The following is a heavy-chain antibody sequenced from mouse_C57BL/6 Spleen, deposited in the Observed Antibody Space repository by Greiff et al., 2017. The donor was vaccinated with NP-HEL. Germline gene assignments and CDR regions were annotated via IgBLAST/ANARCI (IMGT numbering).Heavy chain of an antibody. CDR2: IDPSDSYT. J-gene: IGHJ2*01. Sequence: QVQLQQPGAELVMPGASVKLSCKASGYTFTSYWMHWVKQRPGQGLEWIGEIDPSDSYTNYNQKFQGKSTLTVDKSSSTANMQRSSLTSEDSAVYYCARGWTYWGFDYWGQGTTLTVSS. D-gene: IGHD2-10*01. V-gene: IGHV1-69*01. CDR1: GYTFTSYW. CDR3: ARGWTYWGFDY.